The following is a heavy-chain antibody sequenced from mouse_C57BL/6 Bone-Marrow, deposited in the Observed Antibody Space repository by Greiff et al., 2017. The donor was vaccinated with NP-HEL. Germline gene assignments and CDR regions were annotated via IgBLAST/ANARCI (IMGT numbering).Heavy chain of an antibody. CDR2: IHPNSGST. D-gene: IGHD2-5*01. Sequence: VQLQQPGAELVKPGASVKLSCKASGYTFTSYWMHWVKQRPGQGLEWIGMIHPNSGSTNYNEKFKSKATLTVDKSSSTAYMQLSSLTSEDSAVYYGARLASKYAMDYWGQGTSVTVSS. V-gene: IGHV1-64*01. J-gene: IGHJ4*01. CDR1: GYTFTSYW. CDR3: ARLASKYAMDY.